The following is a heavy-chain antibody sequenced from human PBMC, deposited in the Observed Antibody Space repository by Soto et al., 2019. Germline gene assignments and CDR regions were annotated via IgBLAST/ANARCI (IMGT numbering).Heavy chain of an antibody. CDR1: GYSFTSYW. J-gene: IGHJ5*02. Sequence: PGESLKISCKGPGYSFTSYWIGWVRQMPGKGLEWMGIIYPGDSDTRYSPSFQGQVTISADKSISTAYLQWSSLKASDTAMYYCASKYQPLLYGLDPWGQGTLVTVSS. D-gene: IGHD2-2*01. V-gene: IGHV5-51*01. CDR3: ASKYQPLLYGLDP. CDR2: IYPGDSDT.